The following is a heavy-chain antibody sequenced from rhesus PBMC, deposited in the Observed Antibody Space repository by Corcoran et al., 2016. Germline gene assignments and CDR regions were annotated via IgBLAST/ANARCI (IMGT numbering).Heavy chain of an antibody. CDR1: GGSFSDSHW. D-gene: IGHD6-37*01. CDR2: SSGSGTST. V-gene: IGHV4S10*01. Sequence: QVQLQESGPGVVKPSETLSLTCAVPGGSFSDSHWWSWIRQPPGRGLGWIGYSSGSGTSTNHTPSLRSRVTISKDTSKNQFSLKLSSVTAADTAVYYCARLSGWSDAFDFWGQGLGVTVSS. CDR3: ARLSGWSDAFDF. J-gene: IGHJ3*01.